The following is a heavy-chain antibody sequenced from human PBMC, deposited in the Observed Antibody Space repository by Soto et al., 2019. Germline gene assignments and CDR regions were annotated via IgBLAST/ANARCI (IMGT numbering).Heavy chain of an antibody. D-gene: IGHD1-7*01. Sequence: HPGGSPRLSCAASGFTFSSHWMHWVRQDPGKGLVWVSRINGDGSSTCYADSVKGRFTISRDNAKNMLYLQVNSLRAEDTAVYYCAGSPGLSRISGTTLGAWGQGILVTVSS. V-gene: IGHV3-74*01. CDR2: INGDGSST. CDR3: AGSPGLSRISGTTLGA. J-gene: IGHJ5*01. CDR1: GFTFSSHW.